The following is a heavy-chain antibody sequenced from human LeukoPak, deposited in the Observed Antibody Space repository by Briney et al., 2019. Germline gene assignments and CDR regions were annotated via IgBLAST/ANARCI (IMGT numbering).Heavy chain of an antibody. J-gene: IGHJ3*02. CDR2: ISSSSSYI. CDR3: ARDTTEWLQSDAFDI. Sequence: GGSLRLSCAASGFTFSSYSMNWVRQAPGKGLEWVSSISSSSSYIYYADSVKGRFTISRDNAKNSLYLQMNSLRAEDTAVYYCARDTTEWLQSDAFDIWGQGTMVTVSS. CDR1: GFTFSSYS. D-gene: IGHD5-24*01. V-gene: IGHV3-21*01.